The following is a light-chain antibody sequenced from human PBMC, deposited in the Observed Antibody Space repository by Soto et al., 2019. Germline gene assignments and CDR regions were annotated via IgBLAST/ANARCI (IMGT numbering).Light chain of an antibody. CDR3: QQLNSYPLT. Sequence: DIQMTQSPSTLSASVGYIVTITCRASQSISTYLEWFQQKPGKAPKRLIYAASSLQSGVPSRFSGSGSGTEFTLTISSLQPEDFATYYCQQLNSYPLTFGGGTKVDIK. V-gene: IGKV1-17*01. CDR1: QSISTY. CDR2: AAS. J-gene: IGKJ4*01.